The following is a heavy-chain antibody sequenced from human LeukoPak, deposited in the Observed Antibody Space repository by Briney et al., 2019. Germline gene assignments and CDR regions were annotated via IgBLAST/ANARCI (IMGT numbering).Heavy chain of an antibody. V-gene: IGHV3-33*01. CDR3: ARGLHYYDSSGPAQIDY. D-gene: IGHD3-22*01. CDR2: IWYDGSNK. Sequence: PGGSLRLSCAASGFTFSSYGMHWVRQAPGKGLEWVAVIWYDGSNKYYADSVKGRFTISRDNSKNTLYLQMNSLRAEDTAVYYCARGLHYYDSSGPAQIDYWGQGTLVTVSS. J-gene: IGHJ4*02. CDR1: GFTFSSYG.